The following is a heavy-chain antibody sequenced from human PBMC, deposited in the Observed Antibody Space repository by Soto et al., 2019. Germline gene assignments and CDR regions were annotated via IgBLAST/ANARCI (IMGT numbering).Heavy chain of an antibody. CDR3: ARSTMTFYYFDF. V-gene: IGHV1-18*01. D-gene: IGHD4-17*01. CDR1: GYTFTRYG. Sequence: ASVKVTWKASGYTFTRYGISWVRQAPGQGLEWMGWISAFNGNTYYAQKLQGRVTMTTDTSTSTAYMELRSLRSDDTAVYYCARSTMTFYYFDFWGQGTLVTVSS. CDR2: ISAFNGNT. J-gene: IGHJ4*02.